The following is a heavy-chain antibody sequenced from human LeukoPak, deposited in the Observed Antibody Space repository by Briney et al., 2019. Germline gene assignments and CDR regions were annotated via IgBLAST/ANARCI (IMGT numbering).Heavy chain of an antibody. CDR1: GYTFSNYG. J-gene: IGHJ4*02. D-gene: IGHD1-7*01. V-gene: IGHV1-18*01. Sequence: ASVKVSCKASGYTFSNYGISWVRQAPGQGLEWVGWIRGDNGNTNYAQKLQGRVTMTTDTSTSTAYMELRSLRSDDTAVYYCARANNWNYALGYWGQGTLVTVSS. CDR3: ARANNWNYALGY. CDR2: IRGDNGNT.